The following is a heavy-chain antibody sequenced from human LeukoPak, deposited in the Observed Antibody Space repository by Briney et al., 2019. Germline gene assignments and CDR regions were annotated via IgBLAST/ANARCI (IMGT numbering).Heavy chain of an antibody. Sequence: ASVKVSCKASGYTFTGYYMHWVRQAAGQGLEWMGSINPDNADTNYAQNFQGRVTMTRDTSLNTAYMDLSRLRSDDTAVYYCAIMGDTFDIWGQGTMVTVSS. V-gene: IGHV1-2*02. D-gene: IGHD2-8*01. CDR1: GYTFTGYY. CDR2: INPDNADT. CDR3: AIMGDTFDI. J-gene: IGHJ3*02.